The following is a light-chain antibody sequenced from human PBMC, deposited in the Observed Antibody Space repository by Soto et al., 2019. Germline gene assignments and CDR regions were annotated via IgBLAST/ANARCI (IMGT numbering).Light chain of an antibody. J-gene: IGKJ5*01. Sequence: EIVMTQSPATLSVSPGERATLSCRASQSVSVNLAWYQQKPGQAPRLLIYGASTRATGIPARFSGSGSGTEFTLTISSLQSEDFPVYYCQQYNNWPITFGQGTRLEIK. CDR1: QSVSVN. CDR3: QQYNNWPIT. CDR2: GAS. V-gene: IGKV3-15*01.